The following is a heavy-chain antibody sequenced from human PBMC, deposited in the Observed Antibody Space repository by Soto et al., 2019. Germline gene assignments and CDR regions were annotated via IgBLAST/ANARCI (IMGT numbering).Heavy chain of an antibody. CDR1: GFTFSSYA. CDR3: AKGSLGSCSGGRCYPFDC. D-gene: IGHD2-15*01. Sequence: EVQLLESGGDLVQPGGSLRLSCAASGFTFSSYAMTWVRQAPGKGLERISGITGSGDRTYYADSVKGRFTISRDNSKSRLYLQMNSLRAEDTAVYYCAKGSLGSCSGGRCYPFDCWGQGTLVTVSS. J-gene: IGHJ4*01. CDR2: ITGSGDRT. V-gene: IGHV3-23*01.